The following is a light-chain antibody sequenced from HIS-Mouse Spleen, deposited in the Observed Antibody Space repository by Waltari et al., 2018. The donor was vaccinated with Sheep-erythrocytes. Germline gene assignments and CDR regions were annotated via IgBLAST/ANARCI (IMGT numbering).Light chain of an antibody. V-gene: IGLV2-8*01. Sequence: QSALTQPPSASGSPGQSVTISCTGTSSAVGGYNSVSCYQQHPGQAPKLMIYEVSKRPSGVPDRFSGSKSGNTASLTVSGLQAEDEADYYCSSYAGSNNYVFGTGTKVTVL. J-gene: IGLJ1*01. CDR1: SSAVGGYNS. CDR2: EVS. CDR3: SSYAGSNNYV.